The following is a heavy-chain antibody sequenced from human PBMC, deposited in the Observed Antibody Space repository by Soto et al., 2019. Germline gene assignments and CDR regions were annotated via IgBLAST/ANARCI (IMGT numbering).Heavy chain of an antibody. D-gene: IGHD2-2*01. CDR3: ATYLGYCISTSCYQYYFDF. J-gene: IGHJ4*02. CDR1: GGTFSSYA. Sequence: QVQLVQSGAEVKKPGSSVKVSCKASGGTFSSYAISWVRQAPGQGLEWMGGIIPIFGTANYAQKFQGRVTMTDDESTRTAYMELRSLRSEAMDLYYCATYLGYCISTSCYQYYFDFLGQGTLVTVSS. CDR2: IIPIFGTA. V-gene: IGHV1-69*12.